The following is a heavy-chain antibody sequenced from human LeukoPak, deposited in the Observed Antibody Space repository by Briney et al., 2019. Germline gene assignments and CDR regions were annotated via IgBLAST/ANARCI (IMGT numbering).Heavy chain of an antibody. J-gene: IGHJ4*02. CDR1: GGSISSYY. V-gene: IGHV4-4*07. CDR2: IYTSGST. Sequence: ASETLSLTCTVSGGSISSYYWSWIRQPAGKGLEWIGRIYTSGSTNYNPSLKSRVIMSIDTSKNQFSLKLSSVTAADTAVYYCARGGYQLYLWDYFDFWGQGTLVTVS. CDR3: ARGGYQLYLWDYFDF. D-gene: IGHD2-2*01.